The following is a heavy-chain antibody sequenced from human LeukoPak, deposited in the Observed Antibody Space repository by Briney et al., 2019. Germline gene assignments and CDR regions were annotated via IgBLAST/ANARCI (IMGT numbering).Heavy chain of an antibody. CDR1: GFTFDDYG. V-gene: IGHV3-20*04. CDR2: INWNGGST. Sequence: GSLRLSCAASGFTFDDYGMSWVRQAPGKGLEWVSGINWNGGSTGYADSVKGRFTISRDNAKNSLYLQMNSLRAEDTALYYCARDSPLTPGWNAFDIWGQGTMVTVSS. D-gene: IGHD1-14*01. CDR3: ARDSPLTPGWNAFDI. J-gene: IGHJ3*02.